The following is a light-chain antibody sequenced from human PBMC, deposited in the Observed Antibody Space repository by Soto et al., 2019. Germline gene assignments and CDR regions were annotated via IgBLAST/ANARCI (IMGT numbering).Light chain of an antibody. CDR1: QSVSSL. CDR3: QQYGSSPFT. V-gene: IGKV3-15*01. CDR2: STS. Sequence: VLTQSPATLSVSPGERVTLSCRASQSVSSLLAWYQQKPGQAPRLLIYSTSTRATGIPARFSGSGSGTEFTLTISSLQSEDFAVYYCQQYGSSPFTFGPGTKVDLK. J-gene: IGKJ3*01.